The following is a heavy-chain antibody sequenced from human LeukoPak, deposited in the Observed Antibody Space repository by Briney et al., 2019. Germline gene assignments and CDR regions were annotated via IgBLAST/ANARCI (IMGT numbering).Heavy chain of an antibody. J-gene: IGHJ6*03. V-gene: IGHV4-59*08. CDR1: GGSISSYY. Sequence: SGTLSLTCTVSGGSISSYYWSWIRQPPGKGLEWIGYIYYSGSTNYNTSLKSRVTISVDTSKNQFSLKLSSVTAADTAVYYCARQPPRLLYYMDVWGKGTTVTVSS. CDR3: ARQPPRLLYYMDV. D-gene: IGHD2/OR15-2a*01. CDR2: IYYSGST.